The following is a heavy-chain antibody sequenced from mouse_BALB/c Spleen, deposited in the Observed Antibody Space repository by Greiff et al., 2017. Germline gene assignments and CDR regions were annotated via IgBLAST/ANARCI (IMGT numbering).Heavy chain of an antibody. CDR3: TRRTTVGFDY. J-gene: IGHJ2*01. CDR1: GYSFTSYW. CDR2: IYPGNSDT. D-gene: IGHD1-1*01. V-gene: IGHV1-5*01. Sequence: VQLQQSGTVLARPGASVKMSCKASGYSFTSYWMHWVKQRPGQGLEWIGAIYPGNSDTSYNQKFKGKAKLTAVTSASTAYMELSSLTNEDSAVYYCTRRTTVGFDYWGQGTTLTVSS.